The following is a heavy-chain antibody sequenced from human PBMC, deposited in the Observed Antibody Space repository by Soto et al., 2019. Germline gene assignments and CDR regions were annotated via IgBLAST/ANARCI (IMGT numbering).Heavy chain of an antibody. V-gene: IGHV1-69*04. CDR1: GGTFSSYT. CDR2: IIPILGIA. Sequence: SVKVSCKASGGTFSSYTISWVRQAPGQGLEWMGRIIPILGIANYAQKFQGRVTITADKSTSTAYMELNSLRTEDTAVYYCAKDWREGLPGDAFDIWGQGTMVTVSS. J-gene: IGHJ3*02. CDR3: AKDWREGLPGDAFDI. D-gene: IGHD3-3*01.